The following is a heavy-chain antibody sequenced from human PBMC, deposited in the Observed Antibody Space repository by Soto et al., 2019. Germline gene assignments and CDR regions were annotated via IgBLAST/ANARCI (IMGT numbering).Heavy chain of an antibody. CDR2: IIANYGTA. J-gene: IGHJ4*02. CDR3: VRDSYTNTWHWPDNDY. D-gene: IGHD1-1*01. CDR1: GGTFSSYA. Sequence: SVKVSCTASGGTFSSYAISWVRQAPGQGLEWMGGIIANYGTANYAQKLQGRVTITTDTSTSTAYMELRSLRSDDTAVYYCVRDSYTNTWHWPDNDYWGQGILVTVSS. V-gene: IGHV1-69*05.